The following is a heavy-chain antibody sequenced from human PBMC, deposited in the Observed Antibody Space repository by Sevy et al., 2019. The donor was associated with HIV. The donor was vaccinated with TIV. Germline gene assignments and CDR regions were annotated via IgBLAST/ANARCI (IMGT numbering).Heavy chain of an antibody. CDR3: ARDGRGSGNWFDP. D-gene: IGHD1-26*01. CDR2: IYTSGST. V-gene: IGHV4-61*02. Sequence: SETLSLTCTVSGGSISSGSYYWSWIRQPAGKGLEWIGRIYTSGSTNYNPSLKSRVTISVDTSKNQFSLKLSSVTAADTAVYYCARDGRGSGNWFDPWGQGTLVTVSS. CDR1: GGSISSGSYY. J-gene: IGHJ5*02.